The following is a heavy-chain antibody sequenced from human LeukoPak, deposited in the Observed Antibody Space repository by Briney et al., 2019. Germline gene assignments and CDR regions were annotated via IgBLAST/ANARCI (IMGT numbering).Heavy chain of an antibody. J-gene: IGHJ6*04. V-gene: IGHV3-74*01. CDR1: GFTFRSYW. CDR3: ARERIDSGYNYYYYGMDV. CDR2: INSDGSST. D-gene: IGHD5-12*01. Sequence: GGSLRLSCAASGFTFRSYWMHWVRQAPGKGLVWVSRINSDGSSTSYADSVKGRFTISRDNAKNTLYLQINSLRAEDTAVYYCARERIDSGYNYYYYGMDVWGKGTTVTVSS.